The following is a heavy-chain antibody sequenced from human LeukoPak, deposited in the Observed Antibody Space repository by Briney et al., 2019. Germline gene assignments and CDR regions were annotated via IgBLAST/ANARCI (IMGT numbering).Heavy chain of an antibody. CDR3: ARQLYGDYASDWFDP. Sequence: SETLSLTCTVSGGSISIYYWSWIRQPPGKGLEWIGYIYYSGSTNYNPSLKSRVTISVDTSKNQLSLKLSSVTAADTAVYYCARQLYGDYASDWFDPWGQGTLVTVSS. D-gene: IGHD4-17*01. V-gene: IGHV4-59*08. J-gene: IGHJ5*02. CDR2: IYYSGST. CDR1: GGSISIYY.